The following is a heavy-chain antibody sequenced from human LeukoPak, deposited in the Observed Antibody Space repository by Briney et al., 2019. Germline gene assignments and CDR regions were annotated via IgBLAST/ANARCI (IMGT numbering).Heavy chain of an antibody. CDR1: GVSINDYY. D-gene: IGHD2-21*01. CDR3: ARIRCGHSGSVCYNH. V-gene: IGHV4-34*01. CDR2: ISHTEGT. Sequence: SETLSLTCGVFGVSINDYYWSWIRQSPGKGREWIGEISHTEGTRYNPSLESRVTMSVGPSENQLSLKLIFVTAADTAVYYCARIRCGHSGSVCYNHWGLGTLVTVSS. J-gene: IGHJ4*02.